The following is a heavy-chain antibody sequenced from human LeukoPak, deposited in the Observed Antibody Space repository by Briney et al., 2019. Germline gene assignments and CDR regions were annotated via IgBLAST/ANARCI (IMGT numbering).Heavy chain of an antibody. CDR1: GFTYSTYA. Sequence: GGSLRLSCATSGFTYSTYAMSWARQAPGKGLEWVSSISGSGESSDYADSAKGRFTISRDNSKNTLYLQMNSLRAEDTAVYYCAKAQYSSGWYYDYWGQGTLVTVSS. CDR2: ISGSGESS. CDR3: AKAQYSSGWYYDY. V-gene: IGHV3-23*01. D-gene: IGHD6-19*01. J-gene: IGHJ4*02.